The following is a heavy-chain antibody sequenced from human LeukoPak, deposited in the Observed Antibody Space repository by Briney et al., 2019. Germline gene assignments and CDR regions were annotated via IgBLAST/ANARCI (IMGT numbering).Heavy chain of an antibody. Sequence: SETLSLTCTVSGGSISTYYWSWIRQPAGKGLEWIGRIYPRGSTNYNPSLKSRVTMSVDTSENQFSLKLTSVTAADTAVYYCARGRYCSADICSGGDALDIWGQGTMVSVSS. CDR1: GGSISTYY. J-gene: IGHJ3*02. CDR2: IYPRGST. V-gene: IGHV4-4*07. D-gene: IGHD2-15*01. CDR3: ARGRYCSADICSGGDALDI.